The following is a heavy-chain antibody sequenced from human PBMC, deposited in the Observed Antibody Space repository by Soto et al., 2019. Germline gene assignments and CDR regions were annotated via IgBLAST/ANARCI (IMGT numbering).Heavy chain of an antibody. J-gene: IGHJ6*02. V-gene: IGHV5-51*01. CDR1: GYTVSSYR. CDR2: IYPGDSDT. CDR3: ARSGGAQKQQTPKYYYGMDV. Sequence: PGGSLEISCKGSGYTVSSYRVGRGRQMTGKSPEWLGIIYPGDSDTRYSPSFQGQAPISADKSISTAYLQWSSLKASDTAMYYCARSGGAQKQQTPKYYYGMDVWGQGTTVTVSS. D-gene: IGHD6-13*01.